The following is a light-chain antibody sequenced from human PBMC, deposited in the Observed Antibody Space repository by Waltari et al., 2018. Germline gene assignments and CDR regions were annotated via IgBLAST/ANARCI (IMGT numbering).Light chain of an antibody. Sequence: DIQMTQSPSTLSASVGDRVNITCRASQSISNWLAWYQQKPGKAPKFLIYKTSNLESGVPSRFSGSGSGTEFTLTISSLQPDDFATYYCQQYNVYSLTFGGGTKVEIK. J-gene: IGKJ4*01. CDR3: QQYNVYSLT. CDR1: QSISNW. V-gene: IGKV1-5*03. CDR2: KTS.